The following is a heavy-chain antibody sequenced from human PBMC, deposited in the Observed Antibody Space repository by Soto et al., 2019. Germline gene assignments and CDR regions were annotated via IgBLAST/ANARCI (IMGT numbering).Heavy chain of an antibody. D-gene: IGHD2-8*01. J-gene: IGHJ4*02. CDR3: ARTPDCTNGVCSAGFDY. V-gene: IGHV3-11*06. CDR1: GFTFSDYY. Sequence: PVGSLRLSCAASGFTFSDYYMSWIRQAPGKGLEWVSYISSSSSYTNYADSVKGRFTISRDNAKNSLYLQMNSLRAEDTAVYYCARTPDCTNGVCSAGFDYWGQGTPVTVSS. CDR2: ISSSSSYT.